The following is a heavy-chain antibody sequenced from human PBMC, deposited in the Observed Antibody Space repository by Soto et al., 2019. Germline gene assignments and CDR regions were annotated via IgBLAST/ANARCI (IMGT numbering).Heavy chain of an antibody. CDR1: GGSISSGGYY. V-gene: IGHV4-31*03. CDR3: ARNSPNWFDP. CDR2: IYYSGST. Sequence: SETLSLTCTVSGGSISSGGYYWSWIRQHPGKGLEWIGYIYYSGSTYYNPSLKSRVTISVDTSKNQFSLKLSSVTAADTAVYYCARNSPNWFDPWGQGTQVTVSS. J-gene: IGHJ5*02.